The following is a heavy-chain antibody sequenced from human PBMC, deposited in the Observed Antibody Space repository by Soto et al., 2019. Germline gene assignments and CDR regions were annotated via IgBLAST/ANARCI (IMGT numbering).Heavy chain of an antibody. Sequence: GGSLRLSCAASGFTFSSYGMHWVRQAPGKGLEWVAVIWYDGSNKYYADSVKGRFTISRDNSKNTLYLQMNSLRAEDTAVYYCARDLAVAGTYPSDYWGQGTLVTVSS. V-gene: IGHV3-33*01. CDR3: ARDLAVAGTYPSDY. CDR2: IWYDGSNK. J-gene: IGHJ4*02. D-gene: IGHD6-19*01. CDR1: GFTFSSYG.